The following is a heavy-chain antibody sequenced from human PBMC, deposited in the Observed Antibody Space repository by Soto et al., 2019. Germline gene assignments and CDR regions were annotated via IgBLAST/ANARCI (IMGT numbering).Heavy chain of an antibody. Sequence: ASVKVSCKASGYTFTVYYMHWVRQAPGQGLEWMGWINPKSGGTMYPQKIQGRVTMTWDTSISTAYMALTRLRSDDTAVYYCARDLAKGGGSAGFDYWGQGTLVTVFS. V-gene: IGHV1-2*02. CDR1: GYTFTVYY. J-gene: IGHJ4*02. CDR2: INPKSGGT. CDR3: ARDLAKGGGSAGFDY. D-gene: IGHD1-26*01.